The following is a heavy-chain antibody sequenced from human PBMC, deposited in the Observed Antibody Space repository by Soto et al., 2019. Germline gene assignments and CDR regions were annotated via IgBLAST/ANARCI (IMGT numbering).Heavy chain of an antibody. V-gene: IGHV3-30*18. Sequence: QVQLVESGGGVVQPGRSLRLSCAASGFTFSNYAMHWVRQAPGKGLEWLAIISYDGDNEYYADSVRGRFTISRDNSKNTLYLETNNLRHEDTAVYYCAKDGGPVYCNSPGCSAKHLAYWGQGTLVTVSS. CDR2: ISYDGDNE. D-gene: IGHD2-2*01. CDR3: AKDGGPVYCNSPGCSAKHLAY. J-gene: IGHJ4*02. CDR1: GFTFSNYA.